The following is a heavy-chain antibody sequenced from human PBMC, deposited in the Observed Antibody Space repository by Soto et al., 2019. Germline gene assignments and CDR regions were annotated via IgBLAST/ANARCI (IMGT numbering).Heavy chain of an antibody. CDR1: GGTFSSYA. J-gene: IGHJ6*02. Sequence: ASVKVSCKVSGGTFSSYAISWVRQAPGQGLEWMGIINPSGGSTSYAQKFQGRVTMTRDTSTSTVYMELSSLRSEDTAVYYCARVGYYGSGSYDGMDVWGQGTTVTVSS. D-gene: IGHD3-10*01. CDR2: INPSGGST. V-gene: IGHV1-46*01. CDR3: ARVGYYGSGSYDGMDV.